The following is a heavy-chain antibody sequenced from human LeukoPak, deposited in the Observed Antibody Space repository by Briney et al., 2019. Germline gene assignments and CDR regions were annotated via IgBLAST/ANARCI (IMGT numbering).Heavy chain of an antibody. Sequence: GGSLRLSCAASGFTLSSYAMSWVRQAPGKGLEWVSAVSGSGGSTYYADSVKGRFTISRDNSKNTLYLQMNSLRAEDAAVYYCAKDRAPKPYYFDYWGQGTLVTVSS. D-gene: IGHD1-14*01. CDR1: GFTLSSYA. CDR3: AKDRAPKPYYFDY. CDR2: VSGSGGST. J-gene: IGHJ4*02. V-gene: IGHV3-23*01.